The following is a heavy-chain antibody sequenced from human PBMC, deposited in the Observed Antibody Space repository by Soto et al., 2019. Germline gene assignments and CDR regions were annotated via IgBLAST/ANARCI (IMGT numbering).Heavy chain of an antibody. J-gene: IGHJ5*02. CDR1: GGSISSYY. D-gene: IGHD3-10*01. Sequence: SETLSLTCTVSGGSISSYYWSWIRQPPGKGLEWIGYIYYSGGTNYNPSLKSRVTISVDTSKNQFSLKLSSVTAADTAVYYCARQGSGWFDPWGQGTLVTVSS. CDR2: IYYSGGT. V-gene: IGHV4-59*08. CDR3: ARQGSGWFDP.